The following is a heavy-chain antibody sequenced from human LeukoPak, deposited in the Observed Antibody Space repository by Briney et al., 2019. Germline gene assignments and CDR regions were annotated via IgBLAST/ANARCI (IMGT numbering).Heavy chain of an antibody. CDR1: GFTFSGFS. CDR2: ISGGSVYI. D-gene: IGHD6-13*01. Sequence: GGSLRLSCAASGFTFSGFSMSWVRQAPGKGLEWVSSISGGSVYIFYADSVKGRFTISRDNAKNSLYLQMNSLRADDTAVYYCARGAISSWYEDWGQGTLVTVSS. V-gene: IGHV3-21*01. CDR3: ARGAISSWYED. J-gene: IGHJ4*02.